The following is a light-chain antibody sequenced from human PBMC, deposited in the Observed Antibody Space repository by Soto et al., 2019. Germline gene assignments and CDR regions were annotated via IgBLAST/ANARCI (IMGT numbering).Light chain of an antibody. V-gene: IGKV2-29*03. CDR3: MHATDLPWT. J-gene: IGKJ1*01. Sequence: IVMTHAPLSLPVTRGEPASISCSSSQSLLHSSGYNSLDWYLQKPGQSPQLLIYEVSNRFSGVPERFSGSGSRTDFTLKISRVEADDVGIYYCMHATDLPWTFAQGTKVDIK. CDR2: EVS. CDR1: QSLLHSSGYNS.